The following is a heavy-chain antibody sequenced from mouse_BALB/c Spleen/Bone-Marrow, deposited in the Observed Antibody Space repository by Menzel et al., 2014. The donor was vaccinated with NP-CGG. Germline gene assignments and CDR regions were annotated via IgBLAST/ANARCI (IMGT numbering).Heavy chain of an antibody. CDR2: IYPGDGDT. CDR3: ARMGRLRRGDY. CDR1: GYAFSSSW. Sequence: VQLQQSGPELVKPGASVKISCKASGYAFSSSWMNWVKQRPGQGLEWIGRIYPGDGDTNYNGKFKGKATLTADKSSNTAYMQLSSLTSVDSAVYFCARMGRLRRGDYWGQGTTLTVSS. D-gene: IGHD2-4*01. J-gene: IGHJ2*01. V-gene: IGHV1-82*01.